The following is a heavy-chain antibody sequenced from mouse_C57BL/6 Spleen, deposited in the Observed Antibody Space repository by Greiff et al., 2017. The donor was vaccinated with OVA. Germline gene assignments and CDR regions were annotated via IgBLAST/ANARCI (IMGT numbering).Heavy chain of an antibody. V-gene: IGHV1-69*01. CDR2: IDPSDSYT. Sequence: QVQLQQPGAELVMPGASVKLSCKASGYTFTSYWMHWVKQRPGQGLEWIGEIDPSDSYTNYNQKFKGKSTLTVDKSSSTAYMQLSSLSSEDSAVYYCARSYYYGSPWFAYWGQGTLVTVSA. J-gene: IGHJ3*01. CDR1: GYTFTSYW. CDR3: ARSYYYGSPWFAY. D-gene: IGHD1-1*01.